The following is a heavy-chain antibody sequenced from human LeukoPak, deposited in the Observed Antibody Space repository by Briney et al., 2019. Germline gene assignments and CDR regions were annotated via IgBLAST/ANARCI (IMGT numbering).Heavy chain of an antibody. CDR3: ARGGVLPTAKNWFDP. J-gene: IGHJ5*02. CDR2: IFNSGRT. Sequence: SETLSLTCTVSGGSISSGSDYWNWIRQPAGKGLEWIVRIFNSGRTNYNPSIKSRVTISVDTSKNQFSLKLNSVTAADTAVYYCARGGVLPTAKNWFDPWGQGTLVTVSS. CDR1: GGSISSGSDY. D-gene: IGHD2-2*01. V-gene: IGHV4-61*02.